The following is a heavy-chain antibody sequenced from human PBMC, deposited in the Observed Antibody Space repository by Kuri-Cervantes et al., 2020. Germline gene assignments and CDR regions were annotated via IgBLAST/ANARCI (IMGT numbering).Heavy chain of an antibody. Sequence: SVMVSCKASGCTFSSYSISWVRQAPGQGLEWMGVIIPIFGTANYAQKVQGRVTITADESTSTAYMELSSLRSEDTAVYYCAREVFPTGDYYYGMDVWARGPS. CDR2: IIPIFGTA. CDR1: GCTFSSYS. D-gene: IGHD1-14*01. J-gene: IGHJ6*02. V-gene: IGHV1-69*13. CDR3: AREVFPTGDYYYGMDV.